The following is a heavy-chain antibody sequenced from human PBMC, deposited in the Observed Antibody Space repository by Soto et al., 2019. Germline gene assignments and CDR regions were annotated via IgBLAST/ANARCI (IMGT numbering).Heavy chain of an antibody. V-gene: IGHV1-18*01. CDR1: GYTFTSYA. CDR3: ARDAPPADY. J-gene: IGHJ4*02. Sequence: QVQLVQSGAEVKKPGASVKVSCKASGYTFTSYAISWVRQAPGQGLEWMGWISAYNGNTNYAQKFQGRVTMTTDTSTSPASRELRSLRSDDTAVYYCARDAPPADYWGQGTLVTVSS. CDR2: ISAYNGNT.